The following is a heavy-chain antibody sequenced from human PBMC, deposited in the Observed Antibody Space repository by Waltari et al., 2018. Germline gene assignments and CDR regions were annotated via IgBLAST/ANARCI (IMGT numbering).Heavy chain of an antibody. D-gene: IGHD3-3*01. CDR1: GGTFSSYA. J-gene: IGHJ4*02. Sequence: VQLVQSGAEVKTPGSSVKVSCQASGGTFSSYAISWVRQAPGPGLEWMGRVDPEDGKTRYAEKFQGRVTITADTSTDTAYMELSSLRSEDTAVYYCATPTYYDFWSGSLSPFDYWGQGTLVTVSS. CDR2: VDPEDGKT. V-gene: IGHV1-69-2*01. CDR3: ATPTYYDFWSGSLSPFDY.